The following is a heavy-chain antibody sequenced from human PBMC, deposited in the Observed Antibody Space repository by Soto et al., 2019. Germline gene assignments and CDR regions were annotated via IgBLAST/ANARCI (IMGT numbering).Heavy chain of an antibody. D-gene: IGHD2-21*02. J-gene: IGHJ4*02. Sequence: ASVKVSCKASGYTFTSYGISWVRQAPGHGREWMGWISAYNGNTNYAQKLQGRVTMTTDTSTSTAYMELRSLRSDDTAVYYCARVEEIPAYCGGDCYSGGFDYWGQGTLVTLSS. CDR2: ISAYNGNT. V-gene: IGHV1-18*01. CDR1: GYTFTSYG. CDR3: ARVEEIPAYCGGDCYSGGFDY.